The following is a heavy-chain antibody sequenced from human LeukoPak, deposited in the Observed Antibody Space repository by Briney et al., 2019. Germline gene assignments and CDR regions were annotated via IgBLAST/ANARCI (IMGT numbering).Heavy chain of an antibody. CDR2: ISYDGSNK. CDR3: AKLYYYDSSGSQEDY. V-gene: IGHV3-30*04. CDR1: GFTFSSYA. D-gene: IGHD3-22*01. Sequence: GGSLRLSCAASGFTFSSYAMHWVRQAPGKGLEWVAVISYDGSNKYYADSVKGRFTISRDNSKNTLYLQMNSLRAEDTAVYYCAKLYYYDSSGSQEDYWGQGTLVTVSS. J-gene: IGHJ4*02.